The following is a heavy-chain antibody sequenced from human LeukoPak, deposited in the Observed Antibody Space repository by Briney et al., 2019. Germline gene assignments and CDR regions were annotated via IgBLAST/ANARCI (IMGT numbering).Heavy chain of an antibody. CDR1: GFTSSSSW. V-gene: IGHV3-7*03. J-gene: IGHJ4*02. Sequence: GGSLRLSCVVSGFTSSSSWMNWVCQAPGKGLEWVANIKQDGSETYYVDSVKGRFTISRDNAKKSLYLQMNSLRVEDTAVYYCARDPFCVAAAGMSFDYWGQGTLVTVSS. D-gene: IGHD6-13*01. CDR2: IKQDGSET. CDR3: ARDPFCVAAAGMSFDY.